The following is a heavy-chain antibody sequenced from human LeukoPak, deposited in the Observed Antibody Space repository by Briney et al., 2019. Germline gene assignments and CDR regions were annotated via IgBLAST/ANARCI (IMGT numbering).Heavy chain of an antibody. V-gene: IGHV3-66*01. D-gene: IGHD3-22*01. J-gene: IGHJ4*02. CDR3: ARVGNYYDSSGLIDY. CDR1: GFAVSSNY. CDR2: IYSGGRT. Sequence: PGGSLRLSCAASGFAVSSNYMSWVRQGPGKGLEWVSVIYSGGRTYYADSVKGRFTISRDNSKNTLYLQMNSLRAEDTAVYYCARVGNYYDSSGLIDYWGQGTLVTVSS.